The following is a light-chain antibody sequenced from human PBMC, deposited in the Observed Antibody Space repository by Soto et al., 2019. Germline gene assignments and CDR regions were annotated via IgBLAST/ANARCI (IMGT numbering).Light chain of an antibody. CDR2: DAS. CDR1: QSISSW. Sequence: DIQMTHSPSTLSASVGDRVTITCRASQSISSWLAWYQQKPGKAPKLLIYDASSLESGVPSRFSGSGSGTEFSLTISSLQPDDFATYYCQQYNSYTWTCGQGTKVEIK. J-gene: IGKJ1*01. CDR3: QQYNSYTWT. V-gene: IGKV1-5*01.